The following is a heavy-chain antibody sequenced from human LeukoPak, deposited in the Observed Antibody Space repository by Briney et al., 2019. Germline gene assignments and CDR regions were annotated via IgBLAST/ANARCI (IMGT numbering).Heavy chain of an antibody. CDR2: ISSNGGST. Sequence: PGGSLRLSCAASGFTFSSYAMHWARQAPGKGLEYVSAISSNGGSTYYANSVKGRFTISRDNSKNTLYLQMGSLRAEDMAVYYCARRGYYSHYFDYWGQGTLVTVSS. D-gene: IGHD3-22*01. J-gene: IGHJ4*02. V-gene: IGHV3-64*01. CDR1: GFTFSSYA. CDR3: ARRGYYSHYFDY.